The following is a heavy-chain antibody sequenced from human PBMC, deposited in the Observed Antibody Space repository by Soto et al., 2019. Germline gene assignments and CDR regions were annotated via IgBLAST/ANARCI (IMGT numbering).Heavy chain of an antibody. CDR3: APLSVSLSGPYGIHV. CDR2: MFYSGLT. CDR1: GYSVTSSDYY. Sequence: PWETLSLTCSVSGYSVTSSDYYWAWIRQPPGKGLEWIGSMFYSGLTYYNPSLKSRATLSVDTSKNQFSVRLNSVTAADTAVYYCAPLSVSLSGPYGIHVWGQGTTVTVSS. J-gene: IGHJ6*02. D-gene: IGHD2-15*01. V-gene: IGHV4-39*01.